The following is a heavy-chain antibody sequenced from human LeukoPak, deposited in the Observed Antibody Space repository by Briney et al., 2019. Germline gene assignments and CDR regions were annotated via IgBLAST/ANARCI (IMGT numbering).Heavy chain of an antibody. CDR3: ARDTHSGSYYRVGLT. J-gene: IGHJ5*02. V-gene: IGHV3-48*03. CDR1: GFTFSSYE. CDR2: ISSSGSTI. Sequence: PGRSLRLSCAASGFTFSSYEMNWVRQAPGKGLEWVSYISSSGSTIYYADFVKGRFTISRDNAKNSLYLQMNSLRAEDTAVYYCARDTHSGSYYRVGLTWGQGTLVTVSS. D-gene: IGHD1-26*01.